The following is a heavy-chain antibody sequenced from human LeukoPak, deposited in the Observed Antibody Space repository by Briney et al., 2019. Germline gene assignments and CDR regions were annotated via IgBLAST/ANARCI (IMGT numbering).Heavy chain of an antibody. D-gene: IGHD5-12*01. CDR3: ARGQIVATISLLGWFDP. Sequence: PSETLSLTCTVSGGSISSGGYYWSWIRQHPGKGLEWIGYIYYSGSTYYNPSLKSRVTISVDTSKNQFSLKLSSVTAADTAVYYCARGQIVATISLLGWFDPLGQGTLVTVSS. J-gene: IGHJ5*02. CDR1: GGSISSGGYY. CDR2: IYYSGST. V-gene: IGHV4-31*03.